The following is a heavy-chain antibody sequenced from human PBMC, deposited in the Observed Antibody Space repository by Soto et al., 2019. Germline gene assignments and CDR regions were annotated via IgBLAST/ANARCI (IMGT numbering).Heavy chain of an antibody. CDR3: ARSQGSSTSLEIYYYYYYGMDV. D-gene: IGHD2-2*01. CDR2: IIPISDTT. Sequence: QVQLVQSGAEVKKPGSSVKVSCKASGGTFSSYAISWVRQAPGQGLEWMGGIIPISDTTNYAQKLQGRVTITAYESTSTAYMELSSLRSEDTAVYYCARSQGSSTSLEIYYYYYYGMDVWGQGTTVTVSS. V-gene: IGHV1-69*01. J-gene: IGHJ6*02. CDR1: GGTFSSYA.